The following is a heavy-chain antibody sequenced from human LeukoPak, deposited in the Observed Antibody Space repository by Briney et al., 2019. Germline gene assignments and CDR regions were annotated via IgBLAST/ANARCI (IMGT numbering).Heavy chain of an antibody. J-gene: IGHJ3*01. CDR3: AREFRDAFDV. Sequence: GGSLRLSCAVSGFTVRSHFMAWVRQAPGKGLEWVSVLDTGGATHYADSVKGRFTISRDNTWNTLFLQMNRLRDEDTAVYYCAREFRDAFDVWGQGTRVTVSS. CDR2: LDTGGAT. V-gene: IGHV3-53*01. CDR1: GFTVRSHF. D-gene: IGHD3-10*01.